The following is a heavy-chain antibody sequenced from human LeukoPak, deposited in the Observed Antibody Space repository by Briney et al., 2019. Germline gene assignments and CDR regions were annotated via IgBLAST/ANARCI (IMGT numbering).Heavy chain of an antibody. CDR1: GYTFTGYY. J-gene: IGHJ3*02. V-gene: IGHV1-2*02. D-gene: IGHD4-17*01. Sequence: AASVKVSCKASGYTFTGYYMHWVRQAPGQGLEWMGWINPNSGGTNYAQKFQGRVTMTRDTSISTAYMELSRLRSDDTAVYYCARALHVYGDYGDAFDIWGQGTMVTASS. CDR3: ARALHVYGDYGDAFDI. CDR2: INPNSGGT.